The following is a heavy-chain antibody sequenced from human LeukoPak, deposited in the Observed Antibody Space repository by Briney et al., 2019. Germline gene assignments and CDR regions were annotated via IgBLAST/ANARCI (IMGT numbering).Heavy chain of an antibody. D-gene: IGHD2-15*01. CDR3: ARLKTDCSGGSCYWSIVYYFDY. CDR2: INHSGST. V-gene: IGHV4-34*01. J-gene: IGHJ4*02. CDR1: GGSFSGYY. Sequence: SETLSLTCAVYGGSFSGYYWSWIRQPPGKGLEWIGEINHSGSTNYNPSLKSRVTISVDTSKNQFSLKLGSVTAADTAVYYCARLKTDCSGGSCYWSIVYYFDYWGQGTLVTVSS.